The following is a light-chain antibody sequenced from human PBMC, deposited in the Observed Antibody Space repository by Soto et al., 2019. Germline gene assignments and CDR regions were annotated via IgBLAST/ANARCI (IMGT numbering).Light chain of an antibody. V-gene: IGKV3-11*01. Sequence: EIVLTQSAVTLSLSPGERAALACRASQDVSSYLALYQQKPGQAPRLLVYDASYRATGIPDRFSGSDSGTDFTLTISSLAREDFAVYYCQQPTSLPRTFSQGTKV. CDR3: QQPTSLPRT. CDR2: DAS. J-gene: IGKJ1*01. CDR1: QDVSSY.